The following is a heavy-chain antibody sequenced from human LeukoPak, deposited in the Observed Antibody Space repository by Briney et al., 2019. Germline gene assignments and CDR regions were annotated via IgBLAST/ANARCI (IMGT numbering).Heavy chain of an antibody. Sequence: SETLSLTCTVSGGSISSYYWSWIRQPPGKGLEWIGYIYYSGSTNYNPSLKSRVTISADTSKNQFSLKLSSVTAADTAVYYCASHYYGSGSYLDYWGQGTLVTVSS. V-gene: IGHV4-59*01. J-gene: IGHJ4*02. CDR1: GGSISSYY. D-gene: IGHD3-10*01. CDR2: IYYSGST. CDR3: ASHYYGSGSYLDY.